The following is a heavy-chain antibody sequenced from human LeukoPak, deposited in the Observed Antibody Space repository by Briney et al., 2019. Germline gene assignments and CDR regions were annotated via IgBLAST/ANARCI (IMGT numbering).Heavy chain of an antibody. CDR2: IYYSGST. J-gene: IGHJ4*02. Sequence: SETLSLTCTVSGGSISSYYWSWIRQPPGKGLEWIGYIYYSGSTSYNPSLKSRVTISVDTSKNQFSLKLSSVTAADTAVYYCARSTGGYSYGRYFDYWGQGTLVTVSS. CDR1: GGSISSYY. V-gene: IGHV4-59*01. D-gene: IGHD5-18*01. CDR3: ARSTGGYSYGRYFDY.